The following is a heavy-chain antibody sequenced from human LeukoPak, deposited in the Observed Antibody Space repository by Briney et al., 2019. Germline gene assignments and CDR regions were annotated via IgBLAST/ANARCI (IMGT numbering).Heavy chain of an antibody. CDR1: GYTFTSHG. J-gene: IGHJ4*02. Sequence: ASVKVSCKASGYTFTSHGISWVRQAPGQGLEWMGWISAYNSNTNYAQKLQGRVIMTTDTSTSTAYIELRSLRSDDTAVYYCARIAVTVYYFDYWGQGTLVTVSS. V-gene: IGHV1-18*04. CDR3: ARIAVTVYYFDY. D-gene: IGHD6-19*01. CDR2: ISAYNSNT.